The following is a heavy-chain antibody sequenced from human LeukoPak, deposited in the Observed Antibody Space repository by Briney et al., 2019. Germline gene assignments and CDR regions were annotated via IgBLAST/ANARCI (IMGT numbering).Heavy chain of an antibody. CDR2: IYYSGST. CDR1: GGSISSSSYY. J-gene: IGHJ4*02. Sequence: SETLSLTCTVSGGSISSSSYYWGWVRQPPGKGLEWIGSIYYSGSTYYNPSLKSRVTISVDTSKNQFSLKLSSVTAADTAVYYCARLGFRCSSTSCHPACWGQGTLVTVSS. CDR3: ARLGFRCSSTSCHPAC. V-gene: IGHV4-39*01. D-gene: IGHD2-2*01.